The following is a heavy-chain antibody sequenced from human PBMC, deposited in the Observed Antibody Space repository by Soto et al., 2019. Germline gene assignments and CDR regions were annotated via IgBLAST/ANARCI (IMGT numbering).Heavy chain of an antibody. CDR2: ISAYNGNT. V-gene: IGHV1-18*01. D-gene: IGHD4-17*01. CDR3: AREILYGVFGY. CDR1: GYTFTTYG. Sequence: ASVKASCKASGYTFTTYGIGWVRQAPGQGLEWMGWISAYNGNTNYAQKLQGRVTMTTDTSTSTAYMELRSLRSDDTAVYYCAREILYGVFGYWGQGTLVTVSS. J-gene: IGHJ4*02.